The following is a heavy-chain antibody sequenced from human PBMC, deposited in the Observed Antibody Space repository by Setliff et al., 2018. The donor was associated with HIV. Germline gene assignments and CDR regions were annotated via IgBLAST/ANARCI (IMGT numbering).Heavy chain of an antibody. CDR3: ARAPTTVTTDF. Sequence: GGSLRLSCAASGFTFDDYAMHWVRQAPGKGLEWVSGISWNSGSIGYTDSVKGRFTASRDNARNTLFLQMSSLRVEDTATYFCARAPTTVTTDFRGQGTLVTVSS. V-gene: IGHV3-9*01. D-gene: IGHD4-17*01. CDR1: GFTFDDYA. CDR2: ISWNSGSI. J-gene: IGHJ4*02.